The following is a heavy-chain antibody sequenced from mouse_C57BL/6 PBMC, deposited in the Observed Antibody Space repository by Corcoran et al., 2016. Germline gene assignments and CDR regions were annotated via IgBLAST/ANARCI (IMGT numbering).Heavy chain of an antibody. CDR2: INTYSGVP. D-gene: IGHD2-3*01. CDR3: ARCDDGSYYFDY. Sequence: QSQLVQSGPELKKPGETVKISCKASGYTFTTYGMSWVKQAPGKGLKWMGWINTYSGVPTYADDFKGRFAFSLETSASTAYLQINNLKNEDTATYFCARCDDGSYYFDYWGQGTTLTVSS. CDR1: GYTFTTYG. V-gene: IGHV9-3*01. J-gene: IGHJ2*01.